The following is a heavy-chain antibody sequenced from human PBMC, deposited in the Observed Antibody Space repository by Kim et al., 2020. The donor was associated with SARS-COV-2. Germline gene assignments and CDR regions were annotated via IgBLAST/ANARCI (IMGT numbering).Heavy chain of an antibody. CDR1: GYTFTSYG. CDR3: ARMGVTVTTPNSIDY. J-gene: IGHJ4*02. V-gene: IGHV1-18*01. CDR2: ISAYNGNT. Sequence: ASVKVSCKASGYTFTSYGISWVRQAPGQGLEWMGWISAYNGNTNYAQKLQGRVTMTTDTSTSTAYMELRSLRSDDTAVYYCARMGVTVTTPNSIDYWGQGTLVTVSS. D-gene: IGHD4-4*01.